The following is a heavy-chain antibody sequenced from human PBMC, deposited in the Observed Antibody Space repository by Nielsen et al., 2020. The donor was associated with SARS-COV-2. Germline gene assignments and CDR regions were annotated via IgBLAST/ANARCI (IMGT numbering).Heavy chain of an antibody. CDR1: GFTFDDYA. D-gene: IGHD6-13*01. CDR2: ISWNSGSI. V-gene: IGHV3-9*01. Sequence: SLKISCAASGFTFDDYAMHWVRQAPGKGLEWVSGISWNSGSIGYADSVKGRFTISRDNAKNSLYLQMNSLRAEDTALYYCAKSSEQQLAHDFDYWGQGTLVTVSS. CDR3: AKSSEQQLAHDFDY. J-gene: IGHJ4*02.